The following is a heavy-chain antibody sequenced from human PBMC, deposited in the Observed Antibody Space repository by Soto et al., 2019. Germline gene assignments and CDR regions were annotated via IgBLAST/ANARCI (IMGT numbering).Heavy chain of an antibody. CDR3: ARDRNDIWSGYYKENYYYYGMDV. V-gene: IGHV3-11*01. CDR2: ISTSGSNI. CDR1: GFTFSDYY. J-gene: IGHJ6*02. D-gene: IGHD3-3*01. Sequence: QVQLVESGGGLVKAGGSLRLSCAASGFTFSDYYMNWIRQAPGKGLEWVSYISTSGSNIYYADSVKGRFTISRDNAKNSLFLQMNSLRAEDTALYYCARDRNDIWSGYYKENYYYYGMDVWGQGTTVTVSS.